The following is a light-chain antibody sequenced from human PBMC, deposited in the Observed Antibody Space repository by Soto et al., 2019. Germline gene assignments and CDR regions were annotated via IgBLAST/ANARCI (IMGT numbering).Light chain of an antibody. CDR2: YVD. V-gene: IGLV2-14*03. Sequence: QSVLTQPASVSGPPGQSITISCTGTSRDVGACDYVSWYLQYPDKAPQLLIYYVDHRPSGVSSRFSGSKSGNTASLTISGLQAEDEGDYYCCSYADGSIYFFGTGTKVTVL. CDR1: SRDVGACDY. CDR3: CSYADGSIYF. J-gene: IGLJ1*01.